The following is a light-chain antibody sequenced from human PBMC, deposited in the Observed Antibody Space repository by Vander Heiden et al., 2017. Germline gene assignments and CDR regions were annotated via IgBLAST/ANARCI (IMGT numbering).Light chain of an antibody. CDR2: EVS. J-gene: IGLJ2*01. CDR1: SSDVGSYNL. CDR3: CSYAGSSTGV. Sequence: QSALTQPASVSGSPGQSITISCTGTSSDVGSYNLVSWYQQHPGKAPILMMYEVSKRPSGVSNRVSGSKSGNTASLTISGLQAEDEADYYCCSYAGSSTGVFGGGTKLTVL. V-gene: IGLV2-23*02.